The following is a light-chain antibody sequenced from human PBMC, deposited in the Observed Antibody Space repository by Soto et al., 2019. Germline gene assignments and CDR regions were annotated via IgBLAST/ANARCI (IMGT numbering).Light chain of an antibody. CDR1: QSVSSSY. J-gene: IGKJ4*01. CDR2: GAS. CDR3: KQYGSSPT. V-gene: IGKV3-20*01. Sequence: EIVLTQSPGTLSLSPGERATLSCRASQSVSSSYLAWYQQKPGQAHRLLIYGASSRATGIPDRFSGSGSGTDFTLTISRLDPEDFAVYYCKQYGSSPTFGGGTKVEIK.